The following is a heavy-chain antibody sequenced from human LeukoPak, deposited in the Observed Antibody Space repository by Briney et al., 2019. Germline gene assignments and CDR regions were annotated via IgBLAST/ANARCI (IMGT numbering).Heavy chain of an antibody. CDR1: GYTFCSYW. D-gene: IGHD3-3*01. V-gene: IGHV5-51*01. J-gene: IGHJ4*02. Sequence: GESLRISCEGSGYTFCSYWIGWVRQMPGKGLEWMGIIYPGDSDTRYSPSLQGPVTISVDTSIGTAYLQWSSLKASDTAIYYCTRQNDFRLDYWGQGTLVTVSS. CDR2: IYPGDSDT. CDR3: TRQNDFRLDY.